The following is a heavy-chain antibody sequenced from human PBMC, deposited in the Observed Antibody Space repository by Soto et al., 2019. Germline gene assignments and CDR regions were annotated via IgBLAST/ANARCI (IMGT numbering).Heavy chain of an antibody. V-gene: IGHV3-7*01. CDR1: GFTFSSYW. J-gene: IGHJ3*02. CDR2: IKQDGSEK. CDR3: ASPKGFWSGLDAFDI. D-gene: IGHD3-3*01. Sequence: GGSLRLSCAASGFTFSSYWMSWVRQAPGKGLEWVANIKQDGSEKYYVDSVKGRFTISRDNAKNSLYLQMNSLRAEDTAVYYCASPKGFWSGLDAFDIWGQGTMVTVSS.